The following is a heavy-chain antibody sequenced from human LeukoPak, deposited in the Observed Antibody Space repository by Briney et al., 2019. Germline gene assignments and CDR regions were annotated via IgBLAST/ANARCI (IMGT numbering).Heavy chain of an antibody. Sequence: KASETLSLTCTVSGGSISSYYWSWIRQPAGKGLEWIGRIYTSGSTNYNPSLKSRVTMSVDTSKNQFSLKLSSVTAADTAVYYCARVKRTARPPSDAFDIWGQGTMVTVS. CDR2: IYTSGST. V-gene: IGHV4-4*07. CDR1: GGSISSYY. D-gene: IGHD6-6*01. J-gene: IGHJ3*02. CDR3: ARVKRTARPPSDAFDI.